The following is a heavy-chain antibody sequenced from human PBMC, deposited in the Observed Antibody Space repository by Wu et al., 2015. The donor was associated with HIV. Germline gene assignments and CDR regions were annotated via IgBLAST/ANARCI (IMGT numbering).Heavy chain of an antibody. D-gene: IGHD6-13*01. CDR1: GGTFSSYA. CDR2: IIPIFGTA. CDR3: ARDPTPGIAAAGTRSGANYFDY. J-gene: IGHJ4*02. V-gene: IGHV1-69*05. Sequence: QVQLVQSGAEVKKPGSSVKVSCKASGGTFSSYAISWVRQAPGQGLEWMGGIIPIFGTANYAQKFQGRVTITTDESTSTAYMELSSLRSEDTAVYYCARDPTPGIAAAGTRSGANYFDYWGQGTLVTVSS.